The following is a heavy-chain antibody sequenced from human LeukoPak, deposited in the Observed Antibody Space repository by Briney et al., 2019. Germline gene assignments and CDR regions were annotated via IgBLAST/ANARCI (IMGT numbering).Heavy chain of an antibody. V-gene: IGHV3-33*01. CDR1: GFTFSSYG. Sequence: PGRSLRLSCAASGFTFSSYGMHWFRQAPGKGLEWVAVIWYDGSKKYYADSVKGRLTISRDNSKNTLYLQMDSLRAEDTAVYYCARYNTGSVDYWGQGTLVTVSS. CDR2: IWYDGSKK. D-gene: IGHD2-8*02. CDR3: ARYNTGSVDY. J-gene: IGHJ4*02.